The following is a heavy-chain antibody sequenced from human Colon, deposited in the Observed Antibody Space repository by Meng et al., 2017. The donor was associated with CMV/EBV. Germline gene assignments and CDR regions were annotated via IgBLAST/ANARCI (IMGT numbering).Heavy chain of an antibody. CDR3: ARCRRTLLSGVPGQYFYSYHMDV. CDR2: IDTSSSTI. D-gene: IGHD1-26*01. V-gene: IGHV3-48*03. Sequence: GESLKISCEASGFTFPNYEMNWVRQAPGKGLEWVSYIDTSSSTIFYADSVKGRFSISRDNAQNSVSLQMNSLRAEDTAVYYCARCRRTLLSGVPGQYFYSYHMDVWGQGTTVTVSS. J-gene: IGHJ6*02. CDR1: GFTFPNYE.